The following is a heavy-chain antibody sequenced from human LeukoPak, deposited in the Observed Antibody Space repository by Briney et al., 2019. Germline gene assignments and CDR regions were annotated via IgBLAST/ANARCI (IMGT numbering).Heavy chain of an antibody. CDR3: ARVVGDTGYYFEP. Sequence: GGSLRLSCAASGLTFSDSYMTWIRQAPGKGLEWVSYISIGSSHIKYADSVKGRFTISRDDARNSLYLQMNSLRAEDTAVYYCARVVGDTGYYFEPWGQGSLVTVSS. CDR1: GLTFSDSY. CDR2: ISIGSSHI. D-gene: IGHD2-21*01. J-gene: IGHJ4*02. V-gene: IGHV3-11*06.